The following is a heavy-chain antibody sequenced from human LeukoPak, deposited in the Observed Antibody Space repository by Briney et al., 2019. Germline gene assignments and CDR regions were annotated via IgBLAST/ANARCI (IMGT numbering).Heavy chain of an antibody. Sequence: SETLSLTCTVSGGSISSGDYYGSWIRQPPGKGLEWIGYIYYSGSTYYNPSLQSRVTISVDTSKNQFSLKLSSVTAADTAVYYCASGPSFIPIFYWGQGTLVTVSS. CDR2: IYYSGST. J-gene: IGHJ4*02. V-gene: IGHV4-30-4*08. D-gene: IGHD3-3*01. CDR1: GGSISSGDYY. CDR3: ASGPSFIPIFY.